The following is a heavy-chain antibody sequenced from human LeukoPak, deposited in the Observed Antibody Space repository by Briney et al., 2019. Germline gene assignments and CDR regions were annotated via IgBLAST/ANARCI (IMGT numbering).Heavy chain of an antibody. CDR2: ISYDGSNK. D-gene: IGHD5-24*01. CDR3: ARDGYNLFAFDI. Sequence: PGRSLRLSCAASGFTFSSYAIHWVRQAPGKGLEWVAVISYDGSNKYYADSVKGRFTISRDNSKNTLYLQMNSLRAEDTAVYYCARDGYNLFAFDIWGQGTMVTVSS. V-gene: IGHV3-30*04. CDR1: GFTFSSYA. J-gene: IGHJ3*02.